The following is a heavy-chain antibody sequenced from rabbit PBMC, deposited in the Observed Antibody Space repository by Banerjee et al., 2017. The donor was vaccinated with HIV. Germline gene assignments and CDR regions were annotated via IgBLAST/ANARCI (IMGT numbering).Heavy chain of an antibody. V-gene: IGHV1S45*01. CDR1: GFSFTNKYV. Sequence: QEQLEESGGDLVKPEGSLTLTCTASGFSFTNKYVMCWVRQAPGKGLEWIACINTSSGNTVYANWAKGRFTISKTSSTTVTLQMTSLTAADTATYFCARVESGYAFAGVNLWGQGPWSPS. CDR3: ARVESGYAFAGVNL. J-gene: IGHJ4*01. CDR2: INTSSGNT. D-gene: IGHD6-1*01.